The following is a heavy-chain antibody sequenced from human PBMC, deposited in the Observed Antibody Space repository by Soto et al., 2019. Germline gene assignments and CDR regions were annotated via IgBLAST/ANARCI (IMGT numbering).Heavy chain of an antibody. Sequence: QVQLQESGPGQVKPSQTLSLTCNVSGGSISDGGYYWSWVRQLPGKGLEWIGYIYYSGITDSNPSLKSRLTMSMDTSKSQFSLKLKAVTVADTAVYYCARGSSGWSHWCQGTLVTVSS. V-gene: IGHV4-31*03. CDR2: IYYSGIT. D-gene: IGHD6-19*01. CDR3: ARGSSGWSH. J-gene: IGHJ4*02. CDR1: GGSISDGGYY.